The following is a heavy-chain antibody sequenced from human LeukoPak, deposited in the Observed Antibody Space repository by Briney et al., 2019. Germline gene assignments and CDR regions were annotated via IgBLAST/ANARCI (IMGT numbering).Heavy chain of an antibody. V-gene: IGHV3-48*03. D-gene: IGHD3-9*01. CDR2: ISSSGSTR. CDR1: GFTFNSYE. CDR3: TRAPRADDIFFES. J-gene: IGHJ4*02. Sequence: GGSLRLSCAASGFTFNSYEMNWVRQAPGKGLEWVSYISSSGSTRYYADSVKGRFTVSRDNAKNSLYLQLNSLRAGDTAVYYCTRAPRADDIFFESWGQGALVTVSS.